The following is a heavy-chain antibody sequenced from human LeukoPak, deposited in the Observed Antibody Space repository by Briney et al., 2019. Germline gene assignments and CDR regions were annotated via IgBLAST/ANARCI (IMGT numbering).Heavy chain of an antibody. CDR3: TTAEGGYCSSTSCYDDDFDY. V-gene: IGHV3-15*01. D-gene: IGHD2-2*01. CDR1: GFTFSNAW. Sequence: PGGSLRLSCAASGFTFSNAWMSWVRQAPGKGLEWVGRIKSKTDDGTTDYAAPEKGRFNISRDDSKNTLYLQMNSLKTEDTAVYYCTTAEGGYCSSTSCYDDDFDYWGQGTLVTVSS. J-gene: IGHJ4*02. CDR2: IKSKTDDGTT.